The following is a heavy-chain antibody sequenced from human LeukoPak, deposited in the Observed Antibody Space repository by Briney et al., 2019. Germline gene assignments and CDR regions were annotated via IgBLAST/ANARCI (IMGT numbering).Heavy chain of an antibody. CDR3: ARHNGVSYLDY. J-gene: IGHJ4*02. Sequence: SETLSLTCTVSGVSLISSYWSWVRQPPGKGLEYIGFIHHSGDTKYNLSLMSRVTISVDTSKRQFSLRLSSVTAADSAVYYCARHNGVSYLDYWAQGTLVTVSS. V-gene: IGHV4-59*01. D-gene: IGHD2-8*01. CDR1: GVSLISSY. CDR2: IHHSGDT.